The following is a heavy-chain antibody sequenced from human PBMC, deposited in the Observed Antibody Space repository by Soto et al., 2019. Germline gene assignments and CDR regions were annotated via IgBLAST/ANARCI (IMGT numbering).Heavy chain of an antibody. CDR1: GASIGSGGW. CDR2: IFHDGNT. V-gene: IGHV4-4*02. J-gene: IGHJ5*02. Sequence: QVHLQESGPGLVKPSETLSLTCAVSGASIGSGGWWRWVRQPPGQGLEWIAEIFHDGNTNYSPSLKSRVTIAVDKSQNQFSLNVYSVTAADTAVYYCARHEGWTGPDQWGQGTLVTVSS. D-gene: IGHD2-8*02. CDR3: ARHEGWTGPDQ.